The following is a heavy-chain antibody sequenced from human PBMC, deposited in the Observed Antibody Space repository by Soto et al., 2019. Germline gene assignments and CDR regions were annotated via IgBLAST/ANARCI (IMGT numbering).Heavy chain of an antibody. CDR2: ISSSSSTI. J-gene: IGHJ6*02. CDR1: GFTFSSYS. V-gene: IGHV3-48*02. Sequence: VQLVESGGGLVQPGGSLRLSCAASGFTFSSYSMNWVRQAPGKGLEWVSYISSSSSTIYYADSVKGRFTISRDNAKNSLYLQMNSLRDEDTAVYYCAREDTAMGYYYYGMDVWGQGTTVTVSS. D-gene: IGHD5-18*01. CDR3: AREDTAMGYYYYGMDV.